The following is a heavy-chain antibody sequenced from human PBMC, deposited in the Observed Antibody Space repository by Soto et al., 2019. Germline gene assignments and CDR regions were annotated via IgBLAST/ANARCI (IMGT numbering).Heavy chain of an antibody. D-gene: IGHD6-13*01. J-gene: IGHJ4*02. CDR3: AREQQEYFDY. Sequence: PVGSLRLSCAASGFTFGSYGMHWVRQAPGKGLEWVSSIGGSSSSIYYADSVKGRFTISRDNAKNSLYLQMNSLRAEDTAVYYCAREQQEYFDYWGQGTLVTVSS. V-gene: IGHV3-21*01. CDR1: GFTFGSYG. CDR2: IGGSSSSI.